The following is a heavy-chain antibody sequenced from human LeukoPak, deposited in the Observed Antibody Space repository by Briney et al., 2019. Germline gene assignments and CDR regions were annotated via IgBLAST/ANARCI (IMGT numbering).Heavy chain of an antibody. CDR2: ISAYNGNT. Sequence: ASVKVSCKASGYTFTSYGISWVRQAPGQGLEWMGWISAYNGNTNYAQKLQGRVTMTTDTSTSTAYMELRSLRSDDTAVYYCARMSTIFGVVITYFDYWGQGTLVTVSS. V-gene: IGHV1-18*01. J-gene: IGHJ4*02. CDR1: GYTFTSYG. D-gene: IGHD3-3*01. CDR3: ARMSTIFGVVITYFDY.